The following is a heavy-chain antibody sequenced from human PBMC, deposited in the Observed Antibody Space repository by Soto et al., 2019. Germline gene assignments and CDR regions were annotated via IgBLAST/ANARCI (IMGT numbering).Heavy chain of an antibody. Sequence: GGSLRLSCAASGFTFTNYWMRWVRQAPGKGMEWVADMNADGSAKNYADSLKGRFTISRDDAKNSLYLQMNGLRAEDTAIYYCARGGWYAFDSWGQGTLVTVSS. CDR1: GFTFTNYW. V-gene: IGHV3-7*01. CDR3: ARGGWYAFDS. J-gene: IGHJ4*02. CDR2: MNADGSAK. D-gene: IGHD6-19*01.